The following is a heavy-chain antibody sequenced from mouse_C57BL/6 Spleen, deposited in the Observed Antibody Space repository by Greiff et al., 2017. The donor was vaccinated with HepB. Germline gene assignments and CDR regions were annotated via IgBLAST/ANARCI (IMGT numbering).Heavy chain of an antibody. D-gene: IGHD1-1*02. CDR2: ISDGGSYT. CDR3: AREEGENGYFDY. Sequence: DVHLVESGGGLVKPGGSLKLSCAASGFTFSSYAMSWVRQTPEKRLEWVATISDGGSYTYYPDNVKGRFTISRDNAKNNLYLQMSHLKSEDTAMYYCAREEGENGYFDYWGQGTTLTVSS. CDR1: GFTFSSYA. J-gene: IGHJ2*01. V-gene: IGHV5-4*01.